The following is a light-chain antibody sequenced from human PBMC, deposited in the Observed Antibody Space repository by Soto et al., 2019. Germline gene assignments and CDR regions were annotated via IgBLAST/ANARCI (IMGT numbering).Light chain of an antibody. V-gene: IGLV1-47*01. J-gene: IGLJ3*02. CDR1: CSNIGRGD. CDR3: ASWDDSLRGWV. CDR2: RND. Sequence: QSVLTQPPSASGTPGQRVTISCSGGCSNIGRGDLYWYQQLPGTAPKLLLYRNDQRPSGVPDRFSGSRSGTSASLAISGLRSEDEADYYCASWDDSLRGWVLGGGTQLTVL.